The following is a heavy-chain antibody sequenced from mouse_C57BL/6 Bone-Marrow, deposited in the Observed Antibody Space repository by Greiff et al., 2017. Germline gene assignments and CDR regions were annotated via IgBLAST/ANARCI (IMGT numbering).Heavy chain of an antibody. CDR1: GYTFTSYG. D-gene: IGHD1-1*02. J-gene: IGHJ4*01. CDR2: IYPRSGNT. Sequence: LQESGAELARPGASVKLSCKASGYTFTSYGISWVKQRTGQGLEWIGEIYPRSGNTYYNEKFKGKATLTADKSSSTAYMELRSLTSEDSAVYFCARYRRYGGNAMDYWGQGTSVTVSS. CDR3: ARYRRYGGNAMDY. V-gene: IGHV1-81*01.